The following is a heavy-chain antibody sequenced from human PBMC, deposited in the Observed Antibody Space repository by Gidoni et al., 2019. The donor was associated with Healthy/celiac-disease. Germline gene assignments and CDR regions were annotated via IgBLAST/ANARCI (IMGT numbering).Heavy chain of an antibody. CDR3: AKAARYCSSTSCYYYYYMDV. V-gene: IGHV3-23*01. CDR2: ISGSGGST. J-gene: IGHJ6*03. D-gene: IGHD2-2*01. Sequence: EVQLLESGGGLVQPGGSLRFSCAASGFTFSSYAMNWVRQAPGKGLEWVSAISGSGGSTYYADSVKGRFTISRDNSKNTLYLQMNSLRAEDTAVYYCAKAARYCSSTSCYYYYYMDVWGKGTTVTVSS. CDR1: GFTFSSYA.